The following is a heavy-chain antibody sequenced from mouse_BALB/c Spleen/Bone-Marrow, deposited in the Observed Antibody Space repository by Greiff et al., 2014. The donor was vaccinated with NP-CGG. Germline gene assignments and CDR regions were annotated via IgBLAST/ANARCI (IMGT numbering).Heavy chain of an antibody. J-gene: IGHJ2*01. Sequence: DVQLQESGAELVKPGASVKLSCTASGFNIKDTYMHWVKQRPEQGLEWIGRIDPANGNTKYDPKFQGKATITADTSSNTAYLQLSGLTSEDTAVYYCARHYYGSSYFDYWGQGTTLTVSS. V-gene: IGHV14-3*02. D-gene: IGHD1-1*01. CDR2: IDPANGNT. CDR3: ARHYYGSSYFDY. CDR1: GFNIKDTY.